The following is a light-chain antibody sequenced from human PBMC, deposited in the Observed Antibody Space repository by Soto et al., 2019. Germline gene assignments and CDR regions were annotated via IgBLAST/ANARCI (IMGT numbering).Light chain of an antibody. J-gene: IGKJ3*01. CDR3: QQYTASSGIFT. Sequence: VLTQSPGALSLSPGERATLSGRASQRVNSNYFAWYQQKPGQAPRLLVFGASTRATGIPDRFSGSGSGTDFILTISRVEPEDFAVYYCQQYTASSGIFTFGPGTKVDIK. V-gene: IGKV3-20*01. CDR2: GAS. CDR1: QRVNSNY.